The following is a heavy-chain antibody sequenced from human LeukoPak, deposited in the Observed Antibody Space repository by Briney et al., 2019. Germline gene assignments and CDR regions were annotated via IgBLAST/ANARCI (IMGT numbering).Heavy chain of an antibody. Sequence: SETLSLTCTVSGDSISSYYWSWTRQPPGKGLEWIGYTYYNESTNHNPSLKSRLTISVDTSKNQFSLKLNSVTAADTAVYYCARHFAYDCVWFDPWGQGTLVTVSS. CDR3: ARHFAYDCVWFDP. V-gene: IGHV4-59*08. CDR1: GDSISSYY. CDR2: TYYNEST. J-gene: IGHJ5*02. D-gene: IGHD5-12*01.